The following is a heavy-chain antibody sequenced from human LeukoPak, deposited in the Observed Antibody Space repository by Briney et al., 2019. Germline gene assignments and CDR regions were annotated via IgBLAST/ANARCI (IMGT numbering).Heavy chain of an antibody. D-gene: IGHD2-2*01. V-gene: IGHV3-23*01. Sequence: GGSLRLSCAASGFTFSSYAMSWVRQAPGKGLEWVSAISGSGGSTYYADSVKGRFTISRDNSKNTLYLQMGSLRVEDMAVYYCARRYCGSTSCSPFDYWGQGTLVTVSS. J-gene: IGHJ4*02. CDR3: ARRYCGSTSCSPFDY. CDR2: ISGSGGST. CDR1: GFTFSSYA.